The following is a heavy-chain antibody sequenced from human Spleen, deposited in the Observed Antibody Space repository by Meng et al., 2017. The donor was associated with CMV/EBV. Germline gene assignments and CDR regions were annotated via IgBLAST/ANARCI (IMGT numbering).Heavy chain of an antibody. D-gene: IGHD3-16*01. CDR3: ARAGLGGVPIDY. V-gene: IGHV3-66*02. CDR2: IYSGGYT. J-gene: IGHJ4*02. Sequence: GESLKISCAASGFTVSSKYLSWVRQAPGKGLEWVSVIYSGGYTYYAESVKGRFSVSRDISKNTLYLQMNSLRPEDTAVYYCARAGLGGVPIDYWGQGALVTVSS. CDR1: GFTVSSKY.